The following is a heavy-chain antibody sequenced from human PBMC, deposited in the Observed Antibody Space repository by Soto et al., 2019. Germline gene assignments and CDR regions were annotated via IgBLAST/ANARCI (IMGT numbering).Heavy chain of an antibody. V-gene: IGHV5-51*01. J-gene: IGHJ4*02. CDR2: IYPGDSDT. CDR1: GYSFTSYW. D-gene: IGHD2-2*02. Sequence: GESLKISCKGSGYSFTSYWIGWVRQMPGKGLEWMGVIYPGDSDTRYSPSFQGQVTFSADKSIGTAYLQWSSLKASDTAMYYCATGGYCSSTSCYNFFDYWGQGTPVTVSS. CDR3: ATGGYCSSTSCYNFFDY.